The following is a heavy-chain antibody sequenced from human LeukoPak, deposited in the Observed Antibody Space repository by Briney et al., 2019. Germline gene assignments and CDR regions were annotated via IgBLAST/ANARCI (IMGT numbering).Heavy chain of an antibody. Sequence: SSETLSLTCTVSGGSISSSNYYWGWIRQPPGKGLEWIGSIYYSGSTYYNPSLKSRVTISVDTSKNQFSLKVSSVTAADTAVYYCARPQKHGWEPWDYWGQGTLVTVSS. D-gene: IGHD1-26*01. CDR1: GGSISSSNYY. V-gene: IGHV4-39*01. CDR2: IYYSGST. CDR3: ARPQKHGWEPWDY. J-gene: IGHJ4*02.